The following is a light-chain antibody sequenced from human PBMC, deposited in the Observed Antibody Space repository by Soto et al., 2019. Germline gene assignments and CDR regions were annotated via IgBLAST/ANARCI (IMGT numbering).Light chain of an antibody. Sequence: QSVLTQPPSASGTPGQGVTISCSGSTSNIGSNYVYWYQQLPGTAPKLLIYSNNQRPSGVPDRFSGSKSGTSASLAISGLRSDDEADDFCETRDDSLNGFYVFGSGTKLTVL. CDR2: SNN. CDR1: TSNIGSNY. V-gene: IGLV1-47*02. CDR3: ETRDDSLNGFYV. J-gene: IGLJ2*01.